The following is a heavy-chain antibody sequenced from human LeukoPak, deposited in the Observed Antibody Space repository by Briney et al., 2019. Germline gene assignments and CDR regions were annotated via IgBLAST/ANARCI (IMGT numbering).Heavy chain of an antibody. V-gene: IGHV1-2*02. Sequence: ASVKVSCKASGYTFTGYYMHWVRQPPGQGLEWMGWINPNSGGTNYAQKFQGRVTMTRDTSISTAYMELSRLRSDDTAVYYCARERVDYSGINWFDPWGQGTLVTVSS. CDR2: INPNSGGT. CDR1: GYTFTGYY. D-gene: IGHD4-23*01. J-gene: IGHJ5*02. CDR3: ARERVDYSGINWFDP.